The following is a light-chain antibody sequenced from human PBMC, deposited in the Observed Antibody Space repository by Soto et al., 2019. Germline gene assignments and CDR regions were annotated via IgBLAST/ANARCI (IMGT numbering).Light chain of an antibody. CDR1: SSDVGGYNS. CDR2: DVS. J-gene: IGLJ2*01. CDR3: SSYTSSSTLVV. V-gene: IGLV2-14*01. Sequence: QSALTQPASVSGSPGQSITISCTGTSSDVGGYNSVSWYQQHPGKAPKLMIYDVSNRPSGVSNRFSGSKSGNTASLTISGLQAEDEADYYCSSYTSSSTLVVFGGVTKLTVL.